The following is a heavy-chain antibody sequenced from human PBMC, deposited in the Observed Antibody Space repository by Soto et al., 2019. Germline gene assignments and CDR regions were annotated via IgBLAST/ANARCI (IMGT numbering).Heavy chain of an antibody. CDR1: GGSISSGDYY. CDR3: ARVGPGGAFDI. V-gene: IGHV4-30-4*01. J-gene: IGHJ3*02. CDR2: IYYSGST. D-gene: IGHD3-10*01. Sequence: PSETLSLTCTVSGGSISSGDYYWSWIRQPPGKGLEWIGYIYYSGSTYYNPSLKSRVTISVDTSKNQFSLKLSSVTAADTAVYYCARVGPGGAFDIWGQGTMVTVSS.